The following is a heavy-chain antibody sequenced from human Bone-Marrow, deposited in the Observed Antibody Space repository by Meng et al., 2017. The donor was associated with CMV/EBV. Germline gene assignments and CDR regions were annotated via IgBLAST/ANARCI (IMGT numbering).Heavy chain of an antibody. CDR3: ALDYSNHRYFDL. D-gene: IGHD4-11*01. CDR1: GGSFSGYY. CDR2: INHSGST. V-gene: IGHV4-34*01. Sequence: SETLSLTCAVYGGSFSGYYWSWIRQPPGKGLEWIGEINHSGSTNYNPSLKSRVTISVDTSKNQFSLKLSSVTAADTAVYYCALDYSNHRYFDLWGRGTLVTVSS. J-gene: IGHJ2*01.